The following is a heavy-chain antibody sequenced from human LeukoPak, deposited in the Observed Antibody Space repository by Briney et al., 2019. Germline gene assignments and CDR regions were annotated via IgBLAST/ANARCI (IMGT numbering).Heavy chain of an antibody. CDR3: TRDHGLDV. V-gene: IGHV3-74*01. J-gene: IGHJ6*02. Sequence: PGGSLRLSCAASEFTFSNHWMHWVRQAPGKGLVWVSHINGDGRTTTYADPVKGRCTISRDNAKNMLYLEMNSLRVEDTAVYFCTRDHGLDVWGQGTTVTVSS. CDR1: EFTFSNHW. CDR2: INGDGRTT.